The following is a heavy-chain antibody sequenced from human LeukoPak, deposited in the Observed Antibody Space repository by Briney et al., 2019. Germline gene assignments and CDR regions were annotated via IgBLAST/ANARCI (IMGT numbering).Heavy chain of an antibody. J-gene: IGHJ4*02. D-gene: IGHD3-9*01. Sequence: AGGSLRLSCAASGFTFSSYAMSWARQAPGKGLEWVSAISGSGGSTYYADSVKGRFTISRDNSKNTLYLQMNSLRAEDTAVYYCAKDVGYDILTGYYSYASDYWGQGTLVTVSS. CDR3: AKDVGYDILTGYYSYASDY. V-gene: IGHV3-23*01. CDR1: GFTFSSYA. CDR2: ISGSGGST.